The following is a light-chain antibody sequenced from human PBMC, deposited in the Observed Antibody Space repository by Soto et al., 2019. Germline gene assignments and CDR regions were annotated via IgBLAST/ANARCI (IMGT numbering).Light chain of an antibody. CDR3: QQSRNWPLT. J-gene: IGKJ4*01. Sequence: EIVLTQSPATLSLSPGERATLSCRASQSVSSNLAWYQQKPGQAPRLLIYDASNRATGIPVRFSGSGSGTDFTLNISSLEPEDFAVYYCQQSRNWPLTFGGGTKVEIK. CDR1: QSVSSN. CDR2: DAS. V-gene: IGKV3-11*01.